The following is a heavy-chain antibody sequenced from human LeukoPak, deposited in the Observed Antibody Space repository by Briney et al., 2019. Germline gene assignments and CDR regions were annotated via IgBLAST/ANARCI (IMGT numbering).Heavy chain of an antibody. CDR1: GYSFTIYW. J-gene: IGHJ4*02. Sequence: GESLKISCKGSGYSFTIYWIAWVRQMPGKGLEWMGTIYPGDSDTRYSPSFQGQVAISADKSISTAYLQWSSLKASDTAMYYCARLPLNYPRASPLGYWGQGTLVTVSS. CDR3: ARLPLNYPRASPLGY. CDR2: IYPGDSDT. V-gene: IGHV5-51*01. D-gene: IGHD1-7*01.